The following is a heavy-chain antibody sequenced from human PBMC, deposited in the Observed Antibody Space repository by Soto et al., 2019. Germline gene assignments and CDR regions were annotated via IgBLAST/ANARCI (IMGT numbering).Heavy chain of an antibody. CDR3: ASQWLEGDAFDI. J-gene: IGHJ3*02. CDR2: INHSGST. V-gene: IGHV4-34*01. Sequence: SETLALTCAVYGGSFSGYYWSWIRQPPGKGLEWIGEINHSGSTNYNPSLKSRVTISVDTSKNQFSLKLSSVTAADTAVYYCASQWLEGDAFDIWGQGTMVTGSS. CDR1: GGSFSGYY. D-gene: IGHD6-19*01.